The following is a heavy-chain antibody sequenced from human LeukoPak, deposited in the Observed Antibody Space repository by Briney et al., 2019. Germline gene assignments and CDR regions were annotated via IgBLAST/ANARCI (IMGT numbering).Heavy chain of an antibody. D-gene: IGHD6-19*01. J-gene: IGHJ5*02. CDR2: ISAYNGNT. V-gene: IGHV1-18*01. CDR1: GYTFTSYG. Sequence: KPGASVKVSCKASGYTFTSYGISWVRQAPGQGLEWMGWISAYNGNTNYAQKFQGRVTITADKSTSTAYMELSSLRSEDTAVYYCARGQQWLVTLDPWGQGTLVTVSS. CDR3: ARGQQWLVTLDP.